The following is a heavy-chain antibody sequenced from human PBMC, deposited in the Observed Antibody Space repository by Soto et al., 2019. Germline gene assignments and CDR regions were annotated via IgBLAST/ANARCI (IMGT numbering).Heavy chain of an antibody. J-gene: IGHJ4*02. V-gene: IGHV3-48*02. CDR1: GFTFSSYS. D-gene: IGHD3-9*01. CDR3: ARSEGTYYDILTGLFDY. CDR2: ISSSSSTI. Sequence: EVQPVESGGGLVPPGGSLRLSCAASGFTFSSYSMNWVRQAPGKGLEWVSYISSSSSTIYYADSVKGRFTISRDNAKNSLYLQMNSLRDEDTAVYYCARSEGTYYDILTGLFDYWGQGTLVTVSS.